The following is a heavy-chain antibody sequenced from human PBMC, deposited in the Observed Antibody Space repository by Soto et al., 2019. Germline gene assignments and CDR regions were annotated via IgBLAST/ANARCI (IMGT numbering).Heavy chain of an antibody. Sequence: ASVKVSCKASGYTFTAYYLYWVRQAPGQGLEWMGWINPNSGTINYPQKFKDRVTMTRDTSISTVYMELSRLRSDDTAVYFFARDGGSSAQYYYGMDVWGQGTTVTVSS. J-gene: IGHJ6*02. V-gene: IGHV1-2*02. D-gene: IGHD6-25*01. CDR2: INPNSGTI. CDR3: ARDGGSSAQYYYGMDV. CDR1: GYTFTAYY.